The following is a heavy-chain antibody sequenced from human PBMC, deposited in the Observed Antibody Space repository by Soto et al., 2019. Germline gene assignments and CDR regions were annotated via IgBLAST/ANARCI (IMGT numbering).Heavy chain of an antibody. Sequence: SGTLSLTCTVSGGSISSYYWSWIRQPPGKGLEWIGYIYYSGSTNYNPSLKSRVTISVDTSKNQFSLKLSSVTAADTAVYYGARSMGSYGNFDYWGQGTLVTVSS. CDR2: IYYSGST. CDR1: GGSISSYY. J-gene: IGHJ4*02. V-gene: IGHV4-59*01. D-gene: IGHD5-18*01. CDR3: ARSMGSYGNFDY.